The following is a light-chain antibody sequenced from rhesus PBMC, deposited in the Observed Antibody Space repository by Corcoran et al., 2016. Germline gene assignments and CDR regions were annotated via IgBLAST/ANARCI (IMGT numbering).Light chain of an antibody. CDR2: GAS. CDR3: QQYSNWPRT. CDR1: QSVSSS. Sequence: EIVLTQSPATLSLSPGERATLSCRASQSVSSSLDWYQQKPGQVPRLLIYGASSRATGIPDRFSGSGSGTDFTLTISSLEPEDFAVYYCQQYSNWPRTFGQGTKVEIK. V-gene: IGKV3-42*03. J-gene: IGKJ1*01.